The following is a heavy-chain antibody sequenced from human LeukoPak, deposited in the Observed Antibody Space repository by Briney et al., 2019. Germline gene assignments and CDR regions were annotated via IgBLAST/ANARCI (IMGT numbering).Heavy chain of an antibody. CDR1: GVSISSYY. CDR3: ARFHTAMAPGFDY. CDR2: IYYSGST. V-gene: IGHV4-59*01. D-gene: IGHD5-18*01. Sequence: PSETLSLTCTVSGVSISSYYWSWIRQPPGKGLEWIGYIYYSGSTNYNPSLKSRVTISVDTSKNQFSLKLSSVTATDTAVYYCARFHTAMAPGFDYWGQGPLVTVSS. J-gene: IGHJ4*02.